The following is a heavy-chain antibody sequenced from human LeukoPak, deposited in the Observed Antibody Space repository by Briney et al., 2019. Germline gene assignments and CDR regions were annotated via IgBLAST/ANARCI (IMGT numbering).Heavy chain of an antibody. CDR3: ARTNTGYYGMDV. D-gene: IGHD2/OR15-2a*01. J-gene: IGHJ6*02. V-gene: IGHV3-30*03. Sequence: PGGSLRLSCAASGFTFSSYGMHWVRQAPGKGLEWVAVISYDGSNKYYADSVKGRFTISRDNSKNTLYLQMNSLRAEDTAVYYCARTNTGYYGMDVWGQGTTVTVSS. CDR2: ISYDGSNK. CDR1: GFTFSSYG.